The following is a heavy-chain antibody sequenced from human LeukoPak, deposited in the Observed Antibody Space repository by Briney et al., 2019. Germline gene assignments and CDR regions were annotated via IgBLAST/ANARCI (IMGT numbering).Heavy chain of an antibody. Sequence: SETLSLTCAVSGGSISSSNWWSWVRQPPGKGLEWIGEIYHSGSTNYNPSLKSRVTISVDKSKNQFSLKLSSVTAADTAVYYCARVYSSSWSSLLFDYWGQGTLVTVSS. J-gene: IGHJ4*02. CDR1: GGSISSSNW. D-gene: IGHD6-13*01. CDR2: IYHSGST. CDR3: ARVYSSSWSSLLFDY. V-gene: IGHV4-4*02.